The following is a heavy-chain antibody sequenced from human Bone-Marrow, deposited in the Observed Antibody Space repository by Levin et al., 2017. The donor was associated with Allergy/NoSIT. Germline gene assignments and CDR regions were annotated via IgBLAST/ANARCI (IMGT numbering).Heavy chain of an antibody. V-gene: IGHV3-11*01. CDR3: ARDGDGSGGSCYFGFDY. J-gene: IGHJ4*02. D-gene: IGHD2-15*01. Sequence: GESLKISCAASGFTFSDYYMSWIRQAPGKGLEWVSYISSSGSTIYYADSVKGRFTISRDNAKNSLYLQMNSLRAEDTAVYYCARDGDGSGGSCYFGFDYWGQGTLVTVSS. CDR2: ISSSGSTI. CDR1: GFTFSDYY.